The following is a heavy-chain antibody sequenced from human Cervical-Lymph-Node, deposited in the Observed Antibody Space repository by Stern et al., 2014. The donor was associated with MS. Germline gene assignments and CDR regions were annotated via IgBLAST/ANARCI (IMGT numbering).Heavy chain of an antibody. D-gene: IGHD3-22*01. CDR2: IFTSGST. Sequence: VQLEASGPGLVKPSQTLSLTCTVSGGSIASSSYYWSWIRQPAGKGLEWIGRIFTSGSTNYNPSLHSRFTLSVDTSKTQFSLRLSSVTAADTAVYYCAREDYDGSGHPYYYGLDVWGQGTTVTVSS. CDR1: GGSIASSSYY. CDR3: AREDYDGSGHPYYYGLDV. V-gene: IGHV4-61*02. J-gene: IGHJ6*02.